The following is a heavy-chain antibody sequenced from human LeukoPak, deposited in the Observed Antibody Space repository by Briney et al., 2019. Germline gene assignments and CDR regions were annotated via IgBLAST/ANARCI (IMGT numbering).Heavy chain of an antibody. J-gene: IGHJ1*01. CDR2: IGKDGSGN. CDR1: GFSLSRYW. D-gene: IGHD3-22*01. Sequence: GGSLRLSCAASGFSLSRYWMSWVRQAPGQGLEWVANIGKDGSGNHYADSVKGRFTISRDNAKNTVSLQMNSLRPEDTGVYYCARAPSEIGGYYPEYFRHWGQGTLVTVSS. CDR3: ARAPSEIGGYYPEYFRH. V-gene: IGHV3-7*01.